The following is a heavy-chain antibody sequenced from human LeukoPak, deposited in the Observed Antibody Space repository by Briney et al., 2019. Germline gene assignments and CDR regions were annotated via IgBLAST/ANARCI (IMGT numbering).Heavy chain of an antibody. J-gene: IGHJ4*02. Sequence: GGSLRLSCAAPGFTFSSYWMHCVRQAPGKGLVWVSRINSDGSDTTYADSVKGRFTISRDNAKNTLYLQMNSLRAEDTAVYYCAKNGPGLDYFDYWGQGSLVTVSS. CDR3: AKNGPGLDYFDY. D-gene: IGHD3-10*01. CDR2: INSDGSDT. V-gene: IGHV3-74*01. CDR1: GFTFSSYW.